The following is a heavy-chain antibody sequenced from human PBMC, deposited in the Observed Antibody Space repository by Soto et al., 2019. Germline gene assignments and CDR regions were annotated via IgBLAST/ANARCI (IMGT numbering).Heavy chain of an antibody. D-gene: IGHD3-3*01. CDR2: ISYDGSNK. Sequence: PGGSLRLSCAASGFTFSSYWMSWVRQAPGKGLEWVAVISYDGSNKYYADSVKGRFTISRDNSKNTLYLQMNSLRAEDTAVYHCAKDSYDFWSGYPIPGYGMDVWGQGTTVTVSS. CDR1: GFTFSSYW. J-gene: IGHJ6*02. CDR3: AKDSYDFWSGYPIPGYGMDV. V-gene: IGHV3-30*18.